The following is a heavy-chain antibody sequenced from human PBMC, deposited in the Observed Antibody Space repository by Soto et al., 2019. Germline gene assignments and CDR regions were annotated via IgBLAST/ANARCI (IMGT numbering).Heavy chain of an antibody. CDR1: GDSVSSNSAS. Sequence: PSQTLSLTCAISGDSVSSNSASWNLIRQSPSRGLEWLGRTYYRSKWYNDYAVSVKSRITINPDTSKNQFSLQLNSVTPEDTAVYYCARVKYSSSSGGSNFDYWGQGTLVTVSS. CDR2: TYYRSKWYN. CDR3: ARVKYSSSSGGSNFDY. J-gene: IGHJ4*02. D-gene: IGHD6-6*01. V-gene: IGHV6-1*01.